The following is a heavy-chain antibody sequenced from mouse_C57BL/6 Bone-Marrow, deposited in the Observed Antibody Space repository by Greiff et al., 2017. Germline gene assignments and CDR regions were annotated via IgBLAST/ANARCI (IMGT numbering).Heavy chain of an antibody. J-gene: IGHJ3*01. CDR3: ARGYYSNPCAY. D-gene: IGHD2-5*01. Sequence: QVQLKQPGAELVRPGTSVKLSCKASGYTFTSYWMHWVKQRPGQGLEWIGAIDPSDSYTNYNQKFKGKATLTVDTSSSTAYMQLSSLTSEDSAVYYCARGYYSNPCAYWGQGTLGTVSA. V-gene: IGHV1-59*01. CDR1: GYTFTSYW. CDR2: IDPSDSYT.